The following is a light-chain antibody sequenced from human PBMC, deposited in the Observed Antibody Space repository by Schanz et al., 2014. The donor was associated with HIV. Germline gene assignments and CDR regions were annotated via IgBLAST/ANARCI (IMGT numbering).Light chain of an antibody. CDR3: QQYHDWPYT. CDR1: QRVSSN. V-gene: IGKV3-15*01. J-gene: IGKJ2*01. Sequence: EIVMTQSPATLSVSAGERATLSCRASQRVSSNLAWFQQKPGQAPRLLIYGASTRANDIAARFSGSGSETEFTLTISSLQSEDFAVYYCQQYHDWPYTFGQGTKLEIK. CDR2: GAS.